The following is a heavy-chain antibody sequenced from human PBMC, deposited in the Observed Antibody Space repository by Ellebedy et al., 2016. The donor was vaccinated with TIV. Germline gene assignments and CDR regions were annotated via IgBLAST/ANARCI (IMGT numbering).Heavy chain of an antibody. CDR3: ARLRYFGSGSYSDY. V-gene: IGHV3-23*01. CDR2: ISGSGGGT. CDR1: GFTFSNYW. D-gene: IGHD3-10*01. Sequence: GESLKISCAASGFTFSNYWMNWVRQAPGRGLEWVSTISGSGGGTYYTDSVKGRFTISRDNSKNTLYLQMNSLRAGDTAIYYCARLRYFGSGSYSDYWGQGTLVTVSS. J-gene: IGHJ4*02.